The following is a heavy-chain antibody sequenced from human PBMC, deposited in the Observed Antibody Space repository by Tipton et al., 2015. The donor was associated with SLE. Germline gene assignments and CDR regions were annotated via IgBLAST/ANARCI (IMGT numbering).Heavy chain of an antibody. CDR2: IYTSGST. CDR3: ARARRGGTDFLIER. V-gene: IGHV4-61*02. CDR1: GGSFGSGGYY. J-gene: IGHJ4*02. Sequence: TLSLTCTVSGGSFGSGGYYWTWVRQSAGKGLEFIGRIYTSGSTNYNPSLESRVTISVDTSKNQFYLRLTSVTAADTAVYYCARARRGGTDFLIERWGQGTLVTVSS. D-gene: IGHD2-15*01.